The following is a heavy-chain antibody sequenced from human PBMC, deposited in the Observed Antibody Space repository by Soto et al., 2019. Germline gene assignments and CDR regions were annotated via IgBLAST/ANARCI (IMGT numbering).Heavy chain of an antibody. D-gene: IGHD4-4*01. V-gene: IGHV1-3*01. CDR3: ARGHYSNYQWFDP. Sequence: ASVKVSCKASGYTFTSYAMHWVRQAPGQRLEWMGWINAGNGNTKYSQKFQGRVTITRDTSASTAYMELSSLRSEDTAVYYCARGHYSNYQWFDPWGQGTLVPVCS. CDR1: GYTFTSYA. J-gene: IGHJ5*02. CDR2: INAGNGNT.